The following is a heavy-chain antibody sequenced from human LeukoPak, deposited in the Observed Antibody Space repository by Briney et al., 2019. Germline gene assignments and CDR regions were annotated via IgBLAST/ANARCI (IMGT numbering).Heavy chain of an antibody. CDR1: GFSFSGYG. D-gene: IGHD6-6*01. CDR2: IRYDGSNK. CDR3: AKRLSSSSRSFDY. Sequence: GGSLRLSCAASGFSFSGYGMHWVRQAPGKGLEWVAFIRYDGSNKYYADSVKGRFTISRDNSKNTLYLQMNSLRAGDTAVYYCAKRLSSSSRSFDYWGQGTLVTVSS. V-gene: IGHV3-30*02. J-gene: IGHJ4*02.